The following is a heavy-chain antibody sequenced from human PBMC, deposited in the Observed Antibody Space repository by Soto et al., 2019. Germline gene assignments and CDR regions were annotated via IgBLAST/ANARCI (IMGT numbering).Heavy chain of an antibody. CDR3: DRSGVRIAAAGQARYQYYYYHNCMDV. D-gene: IGHD6-13*01. Sequence: SQTLSLTCAISGDSVSSNSAAWNWLRQSPSRGLEWLGRTYYRSKWYNDYPVSVKSRITINPDTSKNQFSLQLNSVTPEDTAVYYCDRSGVRIAAAGQARYQYYYYHNCMDVWGQGPTVTVSS. CDR1: GDSVSSNSAA. CDR2: TYYRSKWYN. V-gene: IGHV6-1*01. J-gene: IGHJ6*02.